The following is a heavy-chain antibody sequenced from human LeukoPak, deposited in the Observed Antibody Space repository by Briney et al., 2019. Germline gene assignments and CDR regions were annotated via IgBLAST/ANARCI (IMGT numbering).Heavy chain of an antibody. CDR1: VGTFSRYA. V-gene: IGHV1-69*06. J-gene: IGHJ6*03. D-gene: IGHD4-23*01. Sequence: ASVKVSCKASVGTFSRYAISWVRQAPGQGLEWMGGIIPIFGTANYAQKFQGRVTITADKSTSTAYMELSSLRSEDTAVYYCAREGTPAGGHYYYYMDVWGKGTTVTVSS. CDR3: AREGTPAGGHYYYYMDV. CDR2: IIPIFGTA.